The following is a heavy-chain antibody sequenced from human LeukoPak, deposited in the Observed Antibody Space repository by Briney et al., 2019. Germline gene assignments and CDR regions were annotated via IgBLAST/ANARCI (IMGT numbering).Heavy chain of an antibody. CDR3: ARDLSMATIAFDI. V-gene: IGHV3-48*03. CDR1: GFTFSSYE. J-gene: IGHJ3*02. D-gene: IGHD5-24*01. CDR2: ISSSGSTI. Sequence: GSLRLSCAASGFTFSSYEMNWVRQAPGKGLEWVSYISSSGSTIYYADSVKGRFTISRDNAKNSLYLQMNSLRAEDTAVYYCARDLSMATIAFDIWGQGTMVTVSS.